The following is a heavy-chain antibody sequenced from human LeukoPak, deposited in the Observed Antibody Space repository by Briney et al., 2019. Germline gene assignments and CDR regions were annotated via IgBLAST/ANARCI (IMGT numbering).Heavy chain of an antibody. CDR3: ATINLRGDPTRDY. D-gene: IGHD4-17*01. V-gene: IGHV1-46*01. Sequence: ASVKVSCKASGYTFTSYYMHWVRQAPGQGLEWMGIINPSGGSTSYAQKFQGRITMTTDTSTSTAYMELRSLRSDDTAVYYCATINLRGDPTRDYWGQGTLVTVSS. CDR1: GYTFTSYY. J-gene: IGHJ4*02. CDR2: INPSGGST.